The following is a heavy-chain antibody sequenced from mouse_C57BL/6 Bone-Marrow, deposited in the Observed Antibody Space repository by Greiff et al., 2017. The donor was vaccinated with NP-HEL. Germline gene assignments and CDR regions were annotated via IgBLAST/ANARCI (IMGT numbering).Heavy chain of an antibody. V-gene: IGHV10-1*01. CDR3: VRSYYYWYFDV. CDR2: IRSKSNNYAT. Sequence: EVKLMESGGGLVQPKGSLKLSCAASGFSFNTYAMNWVRQAPGKGLEWVARIRSKSNNYATYYADSVKDRFTISRDDSESMLYLQMNNLKTEDTAMYYCVRSYYYWYFDVWGTGTTVTVSS. J-gene: IGHJ1*03. D-gene: IGHD1-1*01. CDR1: GFSFNTYA.